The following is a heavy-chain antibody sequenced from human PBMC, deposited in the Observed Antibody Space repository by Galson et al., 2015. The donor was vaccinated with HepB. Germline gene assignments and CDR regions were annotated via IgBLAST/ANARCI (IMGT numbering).Heavy chain of an antibody. CDR3: AREGDFWXGYPYYYXHYMDI. J-gene: IGHJ6*03. CDR2: IHTSGST. D-gene: IGHD3-3*01. CDR1: XGSISGXX. Sequence: LSXXCTVXXGSISGXXWSXXXQPAGRGLXXIGRIHTSGSTNYNPSLKSRVTMSVDTSKNQFSLRLSSVTAADTAVYYCAREGDFWXGYPYYYXHYMDIXXKGXXVT. V-gene: IGHV4-4*07.